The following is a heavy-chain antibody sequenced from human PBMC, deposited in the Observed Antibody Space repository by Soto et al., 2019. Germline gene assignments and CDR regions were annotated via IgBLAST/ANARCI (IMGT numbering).Heavy chain of an antibody. CDR2: IIPIFGTA. CDR1: GGTFSSYA. CDR3: ARDTAMGFYYYYGMDV. J-gene: IGHJ6*02. Sequence: SVKVSCKASGGTFSSYAISWVRQAPGQGLEWMGGIIPIFGTANYAQKFQGRVTITADESTSTAYMELSSLRSEGTAVYYCARDTAMGFYYYYGMDVWGQGTTVTVSS. V-gene: IGHV1-69*13. D-gene: IGHD5-18*01.